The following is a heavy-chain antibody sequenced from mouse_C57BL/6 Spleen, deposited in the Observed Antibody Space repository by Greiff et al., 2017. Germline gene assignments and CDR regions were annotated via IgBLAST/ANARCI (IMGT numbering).Heavy chain of an antibody. CDR1: GFTFSSYT. V-gene: IGHV5-9*01. CDR3: ARGSNLYYAMDY. J-gene: IGHJ4*01. Sequence: VQLKESGGGLVKPGGSLKLSCAASGFTFSSYTMSWVRQTPEKRLEWVATISGGGGNTYYPDSVKGRFTISRDNAKNTLYLPMSSLRSEDTALYYCARGSNLYYAMDYWGQGTSVTVSS. D-gene: IGHD2-5*01. CDR2: ISGGGGNT.